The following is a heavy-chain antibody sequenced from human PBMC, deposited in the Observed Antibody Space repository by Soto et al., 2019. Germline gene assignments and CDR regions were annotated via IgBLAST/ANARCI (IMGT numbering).Heavy chain of an antibody. CDR2: IGGSGGST. J-gene: IGHJ4*02. Sequence: EVQLLQSGGGLVQPGGSLRLSCAASGFTFSTYGMSWVRQAPGKGLEWVSSIGGSGGSTYYADSVKGRFTISRDNSKKTLFVQMNSLRAEDTAVYYCAKREIAAAGSRFFDYWGQGSLVTVAS. CDR1: GFTFSTYG. CDR3: AKREIAAAGSRFFDY. D-gene: IGHD6-13*01. V-gene: IGHV3-23*01.